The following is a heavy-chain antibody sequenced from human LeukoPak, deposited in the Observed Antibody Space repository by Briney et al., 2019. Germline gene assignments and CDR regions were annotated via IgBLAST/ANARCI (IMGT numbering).Heavy chain of an antibody. J-gene: IGHJ6*03. CDR3: ARTTEGYCRGGSCYYYYYYMDV. Sequence: SQTLSLTCTVSGGSISSGNYYWSWIRQPPGKGLEWIGYIYYSGSTNYNPSLKSRVTISVDTSKSQFSLKLSSVTAADTAVYYCARTTEGYCRGGSCYYYYYYMDVWGKGTTVTVSS. CDR2: IYYSGST. CDR1: GGSISSGNYY. V-gene: IGHV4-61*01. D-gene: IGHD2-15*01.